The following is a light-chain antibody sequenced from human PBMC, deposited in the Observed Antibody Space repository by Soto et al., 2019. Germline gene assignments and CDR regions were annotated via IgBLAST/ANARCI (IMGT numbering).Light chain of an antibody. CDR1: SSDGGGYNY. J-gene: IGLJ1*01. CDR2: DVS. Sequence: QSALTQPASVSGSPGQSITISRTGTSSDGGGYNYVSWYQQHPGKAPKFMLYDVSNRPSGVSNRFSGSKSGNTASLTISGLQAEDEADYYCCSYTTSNTRQIVFVTGTKVTVL. V-gene: IGLV2-14*01. CDR3: CSYTTSNTRQIV.